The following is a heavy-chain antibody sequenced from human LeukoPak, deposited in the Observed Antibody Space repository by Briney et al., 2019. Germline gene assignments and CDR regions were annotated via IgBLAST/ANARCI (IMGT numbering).Heavy chain of an antibody. D-gene: IGHD3-16*01. CDR1: GFTFSSYG. CDR2: IWYDGSNK. V-gene: IGHV3-33*08. CDR3: ARDLGGVSFDY. Sequence: GGSLRLSCAASGFTFSSYGMHWVRQAPGKGLEWVAVIWYDGSNKYYADSVKGRFTISRDNSKNTLYLQMNSLRAEDTVVYYCARDLGGVSFDYWGQGTLVTVSS. J-gene: IGHJ4*02.